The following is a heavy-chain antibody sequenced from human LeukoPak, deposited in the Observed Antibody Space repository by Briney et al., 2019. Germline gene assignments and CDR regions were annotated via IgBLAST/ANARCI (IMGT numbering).Heavy chain of an antibody. Sequence: GGSLRLFCATSGFTFSTYDMHWARQAPGKGVEGVAVIWYDGSNKNYGDSVKGGFTISRDNSKNTLFLQMISLRAEDTAFYYCVRPRSGNYFDFWGQGTLVTVSS. CDR3: VRPRSGNYFDF. CDR1: GFTFSTYD. J-gene: IGHJ4*02. CDR2: IWYDGSNK. V-gene: IGHV3-33*01.